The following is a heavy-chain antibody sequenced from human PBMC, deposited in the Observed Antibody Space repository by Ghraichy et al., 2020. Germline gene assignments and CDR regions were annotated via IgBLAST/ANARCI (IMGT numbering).Heavy chain of an antibody. J-gene: IGHJ6*02. CDR3: ARRGRGYSLYYYGLDV. Sequence: GSLSLICTVSGGSIRSHFWSWIRQGPGKGLEWIGYISYTGTTNYSPSLGGRATISLDTSKNQFSLSLASVTAADTAVYYCARRGRGYSLYYYGLDVWGPGTSVIVSS. D-gene: IGHD5-12*01. CDR1: GGSIRSHF. CDR2: ISYTGTT. V-gene: IGHV4-59*08.